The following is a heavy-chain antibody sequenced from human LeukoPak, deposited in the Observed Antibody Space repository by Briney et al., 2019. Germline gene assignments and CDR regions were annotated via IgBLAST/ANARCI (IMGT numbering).Heavy chain of an antibody. J-gene: IGHJ4*02. Sequence: ASVKVSCKASGYTFTSYGISWVRQAPGQGLEWMGWISAYNGNTNYAQKLQGRVTMTTDTSTSTAYMELRSLRSDDTAVYYCARDGYCSGGSCYGGGSFDYWGQGTLVTVSS. CDR2: ISAYNGNT. CDR1: GYTFTSYG. CDR3: ARDGYCSGGSCYGGGSFDY. V-gene: IGHV1-18*01. D-gene: IGHD2-15*01.